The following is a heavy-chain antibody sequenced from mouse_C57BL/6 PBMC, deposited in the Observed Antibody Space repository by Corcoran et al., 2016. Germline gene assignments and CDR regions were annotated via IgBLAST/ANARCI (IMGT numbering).Heavy chain of an antibody. CDR2: IYPGDGDT. Sequence: QVQLQQSGAELVKPGASVKISCKASGYAFSSYWMNWVKQRPGKGREWIGQIYPGDGDTSYNGKCKGKAILTADQSSSTAYMQRSSLTSEYSAVYCCARGGSYGDSVVWGTGTTVTVSS. J-gene: IGHJ1*03. V-gene: IGHV1-80*01. CDR3: ARGGSYGDSVV. CDR1: GYAFSSYW.